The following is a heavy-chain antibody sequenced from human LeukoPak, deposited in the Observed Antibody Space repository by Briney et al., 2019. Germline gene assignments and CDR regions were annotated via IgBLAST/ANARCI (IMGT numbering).Heavy chain of an antibody. J-gene: IGHJ4*02. V-gene: IGHV4-34*01. CDR3: ARSKDILTGYCFDY. D-gene: IGHD3-9*01. CDR2: INHSGST. CDR1: GGSFSGYY. Sequence: SETLSLTCAVYGGSFSGYYWSWIRQPPGKGLEWIGEINHSGSTNYNPSLKSRVTVSVDTSKNQFSLKLSSVTAADTAVYYCARSKDILTGYCFDYWGQGTLVTVSS.